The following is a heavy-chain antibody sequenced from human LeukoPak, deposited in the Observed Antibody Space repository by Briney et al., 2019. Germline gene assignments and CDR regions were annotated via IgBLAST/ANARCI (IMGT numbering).Heavy chain of an antibody. Sequence: GGSLRLSCDASGFTFSTYAMNWVRQAPGKGLEWVSAISGSGDETYYADSMKGRCTMSRDNSKNTPYLQMNRLRAEDTAVYFCAKDRTRAKYAYYFDTTGYYPPPSFDSWGQGTLVSVSS. CDR1: GFTFSTYA. V-gene: IGHV3-23*01. J-gene: IGHJ4*02. CDR3: AKDRTRAKYAYYFDTTGYYPPPSFDS. CDR2: ISGSGDET. D-gene: IGHD3-22*01.